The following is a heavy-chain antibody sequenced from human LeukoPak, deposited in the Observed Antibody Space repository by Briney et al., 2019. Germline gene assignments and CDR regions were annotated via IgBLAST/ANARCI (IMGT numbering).Heavy chain of an antibody. CDR3: ARVRWSSGWYDY. V-gene: IGHV3-64*01. D-gene: IGHD6-19*01. J-gene: IGHJ4*02. Sequence: GGSLRLSCAASGFTFSSHAMHWVRQAPGKGLEYVSAISSNGGSTYYANSVKGRFTISRDNSKNTLYLQMGSLRAEDMAVYYCARVRWSSGWYDYWGQGTLVTVSS. CDR1: GFTFSSHA. CDR2: ISSNGGST.